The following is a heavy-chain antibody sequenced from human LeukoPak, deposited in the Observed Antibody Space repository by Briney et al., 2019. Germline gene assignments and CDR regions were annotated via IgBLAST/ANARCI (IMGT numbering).Heavy chain of an antibody. CDR3: ARDRGDYYYFDY. V-gene: IGHV3-33*01. CDR1: GFTFSSYG. CDR2: IWYDGSNK. Sequence: GGSLRLSCAASGFTFSSYGMHWVRQAPGKGLEWVAFIWYDGSNKYYVDSVKGRFTIPRDNSKNTLYLQMNSLRAEDTAVYYCARDRGDYYYFDYWGQGTLVTVSS. J-gene: IGHJ4*02. D-gene: IGHD4-17*01.